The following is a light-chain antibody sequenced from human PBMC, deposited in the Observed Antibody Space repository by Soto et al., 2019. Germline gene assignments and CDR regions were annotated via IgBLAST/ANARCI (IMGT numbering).Light chain of an antibody. Sequence: QPVLTKPPSVSAAPGEKVTISCSGSSSNIGGNSVSWYQQLPGTAPKLLIYDDNKRPSGIPDRFSGSKSGTSATLGITGFQTGDEADYYCGSWDSSLSDYVFGTGTKVTVL. J-gene: IGLJ1*01. V-gene: IGLV1-51*01. CDR3: GSWDSSLSDYV. CDR1: SSNIGGNS. CDR2: DDN.